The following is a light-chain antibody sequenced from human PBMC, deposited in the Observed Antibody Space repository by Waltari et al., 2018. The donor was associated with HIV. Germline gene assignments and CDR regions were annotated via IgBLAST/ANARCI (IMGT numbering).Light chain of an antibody. CDR3: GTWDSSLSTYV. Sequence: QSVLTQPPSVSAAPGQQVSISCPVGFSNVGNYYVSWYQQLPGTAPKLLMYENNKRPSGIPDRFSGSKSGTSATLDITGLQTGDEADYYCGTWDSSLSTYVFGSGTKVTAL. V-gene: IGLV1-51*02. CDR1: FSNVGNYY. CDR2: ENN. J-gene: IGLJ1*01.